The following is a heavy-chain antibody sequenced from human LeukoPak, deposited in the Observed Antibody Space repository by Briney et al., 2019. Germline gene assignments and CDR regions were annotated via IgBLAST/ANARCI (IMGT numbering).Heavy chain of an antibody. V-gene: IGHV3-7*03. CDR2: IKQDGDEK. CDR3: ARNVGSYGHY. Sequence: GGSLRLSCAATGFTLSGYWRSWVRRAPGKGLEWVANIKQDGDEKYYVDSVKGRFTISRDNSKNTLYLQMNSLRAEDTAVYYCARNVGSYGHYWGQGTLVTVSS. CDR1: GFTLSGYW. J-gene: IGHJ4*02. D-gene: IGHD5-18*01.